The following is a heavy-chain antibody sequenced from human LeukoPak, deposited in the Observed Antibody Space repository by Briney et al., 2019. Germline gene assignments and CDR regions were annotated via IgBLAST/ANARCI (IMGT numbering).Heavy chain of an antibody. D-gene: IGHD1-26*01. CDR1: GGSISSGSYY. Sequence: SETLSLTCTVSGGSISSGSYYWSWIRQPAGKGLEWIGRIYTSGSTNYNPSLKSRVTISVDTSKNQFSLKLSSVAAADTAVYYCAKGVGATKDYWGQGTLVTVSS. J-gene: IGHJ4*02. CDR2: IYTSGST. V-gene: IGHV4-61*02. CDR3: AKGVGATKDY.